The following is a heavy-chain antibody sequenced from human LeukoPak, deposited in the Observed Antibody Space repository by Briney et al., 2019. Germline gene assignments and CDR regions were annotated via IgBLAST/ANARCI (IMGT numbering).Heavy chain of an antibody. V-gene: IGHV4-31*03. CDR1: GVSISSGGYY. D-gene: IGHD6-13*01. J-gene: IGHJ5*01. CDR2: IYYSGST. CDR3: ARDRSSSSWYDF. Sequence: SETLSLTCTVSGVSISSGGYYWSWIRQHPGKGLEWIGYIYYSGSTYYNPSLKSRVTISVDTSKNQFSLKLSSVAAADTAAYYCARDRSSSSWYDFWGQGTLVTVSS.